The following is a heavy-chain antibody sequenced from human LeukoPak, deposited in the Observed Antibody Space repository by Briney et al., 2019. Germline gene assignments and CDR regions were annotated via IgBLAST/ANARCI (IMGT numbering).Heavy chain of an antibody. CDR1: GFTFSGSA. D-gene: IGHD3-10*01. CDR3: TTHNYYGSGSYSSPFDY. V-gene: IGHV3-73*01. CDR2: IRSKANSYAT. Sequence: GGSLRLSCAASGFTFSGSAMHWVRQASGKGLEGVGRIRSKANSYATAYAASVKGRFTISRDDSKNTAYLQMNSLKTEDTAVYYCTTHNYYGSGSYSSPFDYWGQGTLVTVSS. J-gene: IGHJ4*02.